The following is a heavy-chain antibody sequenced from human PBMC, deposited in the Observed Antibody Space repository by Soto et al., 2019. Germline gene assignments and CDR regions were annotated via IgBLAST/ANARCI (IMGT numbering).Heavy chain of an antibody. D-gene: IGHD6-6*01. J-gene: IGHJ4*02. CDR1: GGSISSYY. CDR2: IYYSGST. CDR3: ARDNPEYSSSSGYFDY. Sequence: SETLSLTCTVSGGSISSYYWSWIRQPPGKGLEWIGYIYYSGSTNYNPSLKSRVTISVDTSKNQFSLKLSSVTAADTAVYYCARDNPEYSSSSGYFDYWGQGTLVTVSS. V-gene: IGHV4-59*01.